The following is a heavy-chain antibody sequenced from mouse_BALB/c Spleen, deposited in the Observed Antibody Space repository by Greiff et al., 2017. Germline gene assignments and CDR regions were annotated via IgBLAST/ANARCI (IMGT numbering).Heavy chain of an antibody. CDR2: INPSNGGT. J-gene: IGHJ1*01. CDR3: TREWYFDV. V-gene: IGHV1S81*02. Sequence: QVQLQQSGAELVKPGASVKLSCKASGYTFTSYYMYWVKQRPGQGLEWIGEINPSNGGTNFNEKFKSKATLTVDKSSSTAYMQLSSLTSEDSAVYYCTREWYFDVWGAGTTVTVSS. CDR1: GYTFTSYY.